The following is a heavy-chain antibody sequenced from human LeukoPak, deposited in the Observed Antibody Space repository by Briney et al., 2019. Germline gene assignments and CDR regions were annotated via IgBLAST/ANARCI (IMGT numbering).Heavy chain of an antibody. CDR3: ARGSLLYQLLFSDFDI. CDR1: RYTFTNYY. Sequence: GASVKVSCKASRYTFTNYYMHWVRQAPGQGLEWLGIISPSNGRTNYAQKFRGRVTMTRDTSTSTVDMELSRLRSDDTAVYYCARGSLLYQLLFSDFDIWGQGTMVTVSS. CDR2: ISPSNGRT. D-gene: IGHD2-2*01. J-gene: IGHJ3*02. V-gene: IGHV1-46*01.